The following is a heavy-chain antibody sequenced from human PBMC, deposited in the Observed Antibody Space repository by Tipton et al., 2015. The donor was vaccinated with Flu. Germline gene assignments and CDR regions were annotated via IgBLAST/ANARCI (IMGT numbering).Heavy chain of an antibody. CDR2: IIAIFGSP. Sequence: QLVQSGAEVKKPGSSVKVSCKASGGTFSSDALHWVRQVPGQGLEWMGGIIAIFGSPQYAQKFQDRVTITADESTNTVFMELRNLRSEDTAVYYCARGAGRLIFFPRYSWGQGTLVTVSS. D-gene: IGHD3-3*01. J-gene: IGHJ4*02. CDR1: GGTFSSDA. V-gene: IGHV1-69*01. CDR3: ARGAGRLIFFPRYS.